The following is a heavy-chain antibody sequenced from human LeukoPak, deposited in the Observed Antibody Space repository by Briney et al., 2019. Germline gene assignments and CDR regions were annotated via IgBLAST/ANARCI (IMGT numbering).Heavy chain of an antibody. D-gene: IGHD5-18*01. J-gene: IGHJ6*02. CDR3: ARSRGYRYGYFYYGMDV. V-gene: IGHV3-33*01. CDR2: IWYDGSNK. Sequence: GGSLRLSCAASGFTFSNYGFHWVRQAPGKGLEWVTLIWYDGSNKYYADSVKGRFTISRDNSKNTLYLQMNSLRAEDTAVYYCARSRGYRYGYFYYGMDVWGQGTTVTASS. CDR1: GFTFSNYG.